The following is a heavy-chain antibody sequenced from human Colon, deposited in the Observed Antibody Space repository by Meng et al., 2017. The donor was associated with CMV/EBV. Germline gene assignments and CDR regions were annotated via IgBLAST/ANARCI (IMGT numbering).Heavy chain of an antibody. V-gene: IGHV3-23*01. CDR1: GFNFNIYA. CDR3: AKPHADYYYDKTGGYGMDV. D-gene: IGHD3-22*01. CDR2: ISGSADTT. J-gene: IGHJ6*02. Sequence: GESLKISCAASGFNFNIYAINWVRQGPGKVLEWVSAISGSADTTHYAASVQGRFTISRDSSKNTVYLQMDSLRAEDTAVYYCAKPHADYYYDKTGGYGMDVWGQGTTVTVSS.